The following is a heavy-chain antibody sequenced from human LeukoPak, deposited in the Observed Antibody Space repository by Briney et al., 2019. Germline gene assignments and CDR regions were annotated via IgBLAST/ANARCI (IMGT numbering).Heavy chain of an antibody. Sequence: ASVKVSCKASGYTFTGYYMHWVRQAPGQGLEWMGWINPNSDGTNYAQKFQGRVTMTRDTSISTAYMELSRLRSDDTAVYYCARGTYCSGGSCYSIDPWGQGTLVTVSS. CDR1: GYTFTGYY. D-gene: IGHD2-15*01. CDR2: INPNSDGT. J-gene: IGHJ5*02. V-gene: IGHV1-2*02. CDR3: ARGTYCSGGSCYSIDP.